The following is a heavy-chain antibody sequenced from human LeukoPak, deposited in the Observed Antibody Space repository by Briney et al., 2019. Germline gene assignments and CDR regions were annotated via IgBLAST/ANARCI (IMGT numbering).Heavy chain of an antibody. CDR1: GFTFSSYS. V-gene: IGHV3-48*04. CDR2: ISSSSSTI. D-gene: IGHD2-15*01. Sequence: GGSLRLSCAASGFTFSSYSMNWVRQAPGKGLEWVSYISSSSSTIYYADSVKGRFTISRDNAKNSLYLQMNSLRAEDTAVYYCARDETKVVAAQTAYYYYYYMDVWGKGTTVTVSS. J-gene: IGHJ6*03. CDR3: ARDETKVVAAQTAYYYYYYMDV.